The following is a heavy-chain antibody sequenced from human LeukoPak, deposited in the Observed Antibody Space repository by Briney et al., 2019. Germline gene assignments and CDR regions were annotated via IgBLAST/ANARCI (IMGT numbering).Heavy chain of an antibody. CDR2: ISYDGSNK. J-gene: IGHJ4*02. CDR1: GFTFTSSA. V-gene: IGHV3-30-3*01. Sequence: GGSLRLSCVASGFTFTSSAMHWVRQAPGKGLEWVAVISYDGSNKFYTDSVKGRFTISRDDFKNTLYLQMNSLRAEDTAVYYCAKAAYDFWSGYYSDYWGQGILVTVSS. D-gene: IGHD3-3*01. CDR3: AKAAYDFWSGYYSDY.